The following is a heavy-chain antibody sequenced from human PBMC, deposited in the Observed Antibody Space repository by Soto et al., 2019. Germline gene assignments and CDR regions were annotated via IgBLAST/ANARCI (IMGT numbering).Heavy chain of an antibody. V-gene: IGHV4-31*03. D-gene: IGHD3-10*01. Sequence: SEALSLTCTVSGGSLSSGGYYWSWIRQHPGKGLEWIGYIYFSGTTFYNPSLKSRVTISVDTSKNEFSLKLSSVTAADTAVYYCARARGAIESFKYWAQGTPVTVSS. CDR2: IYFSGTT. CDR1: GGSLSSGGYY. J-gene: IGHJ1*01. CDR3: ARARGAIESFKY.